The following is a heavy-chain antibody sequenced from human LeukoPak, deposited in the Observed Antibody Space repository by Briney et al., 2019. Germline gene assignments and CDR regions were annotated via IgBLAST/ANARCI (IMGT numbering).Heavy chain of an antibody. J-gene: IGHJ1*01. CDR2: INHSGST. V-gene: IGHV4-34*01. Sequence: SETLSLTCAVYGGSFSGYYWSWIRQPPAKGLEWIGEINHSGSTNYNPSLKSRVTISVDTSKNQFSLKLSSVTAADTAVYYCARGSRPKLGYCSSTSCYRGEYFQHWGQGTLVTVSS. CDR3: ARGSRPKLGYCSSTSCYRGEYFQH. CDR1: GGSFSGYY. D-gene: IGHD2-2*02.